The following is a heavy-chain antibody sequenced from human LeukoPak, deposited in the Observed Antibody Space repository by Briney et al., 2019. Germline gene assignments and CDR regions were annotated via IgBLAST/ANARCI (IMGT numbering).Heavy chain of an antibody. Sequence: VKVSCKASGYSFTSYAINWVRQAPGQGLEWMGWISAYNGNTDYAQKLQDRVTMTTDTATSTAYMELRSLTSDDTAVYCCARDPLRSTWSTYYNALDVWGQGTTVTVSS. J-gene: IGHJ6*02. CDR3: ARDPLRSTWSTYYNALDV. CDR2: ISAYNGNT. CDR1: GYSFTSYA. V-gene: IGHV1-18*01. D-gene: IGHD6-13*01.